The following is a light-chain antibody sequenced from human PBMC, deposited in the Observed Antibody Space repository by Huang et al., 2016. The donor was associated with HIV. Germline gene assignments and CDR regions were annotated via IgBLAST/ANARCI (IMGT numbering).Light chain of an antibody. Sequence: DIQMTQSPSILSTSVGDRVTITCRASQNISNWLAWYQLRPGQAPKLLIYRSSTLNTGVPTRFSGSGSGTDFALSISSRQPDDFAVYYCQHCSTHRYTFGQGTKLEMK. CDR1: QNISNW. CDR2: RSS. V-gene: IGKV1-5*03. CDR3: QHCSTHRYT. J-gene: IGKJ2*01.